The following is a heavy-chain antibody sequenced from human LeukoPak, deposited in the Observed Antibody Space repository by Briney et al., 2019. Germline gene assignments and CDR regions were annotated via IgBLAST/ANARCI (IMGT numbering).Heavy chain of an antibody. CDR1: GGSISSYY. CDR3: ARARFNQAYYYMDV. CDR2: IYYIGST. Sequence: TSETLSLTCTVSGGSISSYYWSWIRQPPGKGLEWIGYIYYIGSTNYNPSLKSRVTLSVDTSKNQFSLKLTSVTAADTAVYYCARARFNQAYYYMDVWGKGTTVTVSS. D-gene: IGHD1-14*01. J-gene: IGHJ6*03. V-gene: IGHV4-59*01.